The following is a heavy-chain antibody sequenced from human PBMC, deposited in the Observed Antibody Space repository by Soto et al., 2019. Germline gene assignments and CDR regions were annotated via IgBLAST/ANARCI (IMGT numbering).Heavy chain of an antibody. CDR3: ARDGIEYSGYDIDY. CDR2: IWYDGSNR. Sequence: QVQLVESGGGVVQPGTSLRLSCATSGFTFRNYAMHWVRQSPGKGLEWVAVIWYDGSNRNYAESVKGRFSISKDKSKNTLFLQMNSLRAEDTAVYYCARDGIEYSGYDIDYWGQGTLVTVSS. CDR1: GFTFRNYA. V-gene: IGHV3-33*01. J-gene: IGHJ4*02. D-gene: IGHD5-12*01.